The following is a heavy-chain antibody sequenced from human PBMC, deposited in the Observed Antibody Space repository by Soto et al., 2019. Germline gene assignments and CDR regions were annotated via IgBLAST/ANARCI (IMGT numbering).Heavy chain of an antibody. D-gene: IGHD2-2*01. CDR3: ARETRWYGGQSFQE. Sequence: EVQLLQSGGGLAQPGTSLRLSCAASGFTFKNYAMTWVRQAPGKGLEWVSTISGSGDKTDYAESVKGRFRGSGDNSKDTLYLQMDSRRADDTALYYCARETRWYGGQSFQEWGQGTLVTVSS. J-gene: IGHJ1*01. CDR1: GFTFKNYA. CDR2: ISGSGDKT. V-gene: IGHV3-23*01.